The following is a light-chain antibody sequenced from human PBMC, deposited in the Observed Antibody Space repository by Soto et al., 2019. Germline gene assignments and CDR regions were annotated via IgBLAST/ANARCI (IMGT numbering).Light chain of an antibody. J-gene: IGKJ2*01. V-gene: IGKV1-39*01. Sequence: DIQMTQSPSSLSASVGDRVTITCRASQTISNFLNWYQQKPGKAPKLLIYAASSLQSGVPSRFSGSGSGTDFTLTISSLQPEDFATYYCQQTFSTRYTFGQGTKLEIK. CDR1: QTISNF. CDR3: QQTFSTRYT. CDR2: AAS.